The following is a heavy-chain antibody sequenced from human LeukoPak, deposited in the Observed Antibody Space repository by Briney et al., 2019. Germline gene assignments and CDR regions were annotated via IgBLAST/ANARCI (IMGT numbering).Heavy chain of an antibody. V-gene: IGHV4-61*02. D-gene: IGHD3-10*01. CDR2: LYTSEST. Sequence: SQTLSLTCTVSGGSISSGSYYWSWIRQPAGKGLEWIGRLYTSESTSYNPSLKSRVTISVDTSKNQFSLKLSSVTAADTAVYYCARVFYGSGSYYTLPYYYYGMDVWGQGTTVTVSS. CDR3: ARVFYGSGSYYTLPYYYYGMDV. J-gene: IGHJ6*02. CDR1: GGSISSGSYY.